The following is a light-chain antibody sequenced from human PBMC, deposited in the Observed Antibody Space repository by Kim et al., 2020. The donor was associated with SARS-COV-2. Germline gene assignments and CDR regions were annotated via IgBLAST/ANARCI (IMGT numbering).Light chain of an antibody. V-gene: IGLV3-21*04. CDR2: YES. J-gene: IGLJ2*01. CDR3: QVWDSSSDHRVV. CDR1: GIVRNS. Sequence: PRETAGVFCCGNGIVRNSVLCYQQRSAQDPVLVIYYESDRRSGIPERFSGSNTGNTATLTISRGEAGDEADYYCQVWDSSSDHRVVFGGGTQLTVL.